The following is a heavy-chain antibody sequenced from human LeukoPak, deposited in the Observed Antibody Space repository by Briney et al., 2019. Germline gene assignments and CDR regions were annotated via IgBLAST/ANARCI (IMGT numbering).Heavy chain of an antibody. CDR2: ISSSSSYI. Sequence: GGSLRLSCAASGFTFSSYSMNWVLQAPGKGLEWVSSISSSSSYIYYADSVKGRFTISRDNAKNSLYLQMNSLRAEDTAVYYCARDSFGFGESSSLPYYFDYWGQGTLVTVSS. CDR1: GFTFSSYS. V-gene: IGHV3-21*01. CDR3: ARDSFGFGESSSLPYYFDY. D-gene: IGHD3-10*01. J-gene: IGHJ4*02.